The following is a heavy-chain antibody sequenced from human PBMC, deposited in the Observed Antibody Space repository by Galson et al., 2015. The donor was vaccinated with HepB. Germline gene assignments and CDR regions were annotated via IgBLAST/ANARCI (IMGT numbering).Heavy chain of an antibody. Sequence: SLRLSCAASGSTFSNYAMTWVRQAPGKGLEWVSAISTGGGSTYYADSVKGRFTISRDNSKNTLYLQMNSLRAEDTAVYHCAKFLTATNYYFDYWGQGTLVTVSS. V-gene: IGHV3-23*01. CDR3: AKFLTATNYYFDY. D-gene: IGHD5-24*01. CDR2: ISTGGGST. J-gene: IGHJ4*02. CDR1: GSTFSNYA.